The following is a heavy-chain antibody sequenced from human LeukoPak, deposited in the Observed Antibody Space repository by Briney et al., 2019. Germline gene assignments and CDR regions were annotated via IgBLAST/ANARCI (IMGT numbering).Heavy chain of an antibody. D-gene: IGHD2-2*01. V-gene: IGHV1-69*04. CDR1: GGTLSNYG. Sequence: SVKVSCKASGGTLSNYGISWVRQAPGQGLEWMGRTIPLLDITTYAERFQGRVTITADKSTSTAYMEVSSLRSEDTAVYYCATDGPAAMGADYLYGLDVWGQGTTVTVSS. J-gene: IGHJ6*02. CDR2: TIPLLDIT. CDR3: ATDGPAAMGADYLYGLDV.